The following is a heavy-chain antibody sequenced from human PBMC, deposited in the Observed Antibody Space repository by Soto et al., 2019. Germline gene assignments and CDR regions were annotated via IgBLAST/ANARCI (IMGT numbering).Heavy chain of an antibody. J-gene: IGHJ4*02. CDR3: AKETGITGTMGGFDY. CDR1: GFTFSSYG. V-gene: IGHV3-30*18. Sequence: GGSLRLSCAASGFTFSSYGMHWVRQAPGKGLEWVAVISYDGSNKYYADSVKGRFTISRDNSKNTLYLQMNSLRAEDRAVYYGAKETGITGTMGGFDYWGQGTLVTVSS. D-gene: IGHD1-7*01. CDR2: ISYDGSNK.